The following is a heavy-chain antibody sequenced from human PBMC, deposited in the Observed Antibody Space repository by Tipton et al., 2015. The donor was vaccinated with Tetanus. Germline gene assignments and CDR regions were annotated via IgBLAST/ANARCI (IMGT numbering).Heavy chain of an antibody. CDR2: IHFGGDT. D-gene: IGHD4-17*01. J-gene: IGHJ4*02. V-gene: IGHV4-39*07. CDR1: GASISNNFFY. CDR3: ARGKHTVTFDY. Sequence: TLSLTCTVSGASISNNFFYWGWIRQSPGRGLEWIGTIHFGGDTNYNPSLKSRVTISVDTSKNQFSLKLSSVTAADTAVYYCARGKHTVTFDYWGQGTLVTVSS.